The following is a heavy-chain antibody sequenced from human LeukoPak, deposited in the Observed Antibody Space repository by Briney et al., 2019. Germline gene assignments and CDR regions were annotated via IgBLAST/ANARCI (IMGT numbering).Heavy chain of an antibody. V-gene: IGHV3-23*01. J-gene: IGHJ4*02. CDR1: GFTLSSYA. CDR3: AKQSAGSAAWYSLHYDF. Sequence: GGSLRLSCAASGFTLSSYAMTWVRQAPGRGLEWVSSVDGGGGGTYYADSVKGRFTISRDNSKDTLYLQMNGLRAEGTAVYCCAKQSAGSAAWYSLHYDFWGQGTLVTVSS. CDR2: VDGGGGGT. D-gene: IGHD6-13*01.